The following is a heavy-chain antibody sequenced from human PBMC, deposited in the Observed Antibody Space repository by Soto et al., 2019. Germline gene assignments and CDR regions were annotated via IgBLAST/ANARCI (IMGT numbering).Heavy chain of an antibody. CDR3: ARDGGRGSTMVRGGIRSFAFDI. D-gene: IGHD3-10*01. V-gene: IGHV1-69*01. Sequence: QVQLVQSGAEVKKPGSSVKVSCKASGGTFSSYAISWVRQAPGQGLEWMGGIIPIFGTANYAQKFQGRVTITADDATSTAYMGMSSLRSEDTAVYYCARDGGRGSTMVRGGIRSFAFDIWGQGTMVTVSS. J-gene: IGHJ3*02. CDR2: IIPIFGTA. CDR1: GGTFSSYA.